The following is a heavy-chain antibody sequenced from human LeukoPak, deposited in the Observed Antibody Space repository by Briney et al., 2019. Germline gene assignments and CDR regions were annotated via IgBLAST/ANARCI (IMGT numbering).Heavy chain of an antibody. CDR1: GGTFSSYA. Sequence: ASVKVSCKASGGTFSSYAISWVRQAPGQGLEWMGGIIPIFGTANYAQKFQGRVTITADESTSTAYMELSSLRSEDTAVYYCARVMYYYGSGKSFWFDPWGQGTLVTVSS. CDR2: IIPIFGTA. CDR3: ARVMYYYGSGKSFWFDP. V-gene: IGHV1-69*13. D-gene: IGHD3-10*01. J-gene: IGHJ5*02.